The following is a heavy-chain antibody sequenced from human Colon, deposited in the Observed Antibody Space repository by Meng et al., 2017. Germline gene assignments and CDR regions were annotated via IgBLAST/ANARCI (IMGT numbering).Heavy chain of an antibody. CDR1: GGSVSSGGYY. V-gene: IGHV4-61*08. CDR3: ARGPLDY. CDR2: IYYTGST. J-gene: IGHJ4*02. Sequence: QVQVQESGPGLVRPSETLSLTCTVSGGSVSSGGYYWCWIRQPPGKGLEWIGYIYYTGSTNYNPSLKSRVTISVDTSKNQFSLKLSSVTAADTAVYYCARGPLDYWGQGTLVTASS.